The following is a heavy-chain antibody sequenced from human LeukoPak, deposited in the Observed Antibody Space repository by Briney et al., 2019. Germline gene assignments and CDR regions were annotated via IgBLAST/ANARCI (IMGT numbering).Heavy chain of an antibody. J-gene: IGHJ4*02. Sequence: PSETLSLTCTVSGGSISSGSYYWSWIRQPAGKGLEWIGRIYTSGSTNYNPSLKSRVTISVDTSKNQLSLKLSSVTAADTAVYYCARDGYNYRRFDYWGQGTLVTVSS. CDR3: ARDGYNYRRFDY. D-gene: IGHD5-24*01. V-gene: IGHV4-61*02. CDR1: GGSISSGSYY. CDR2: IYTSGST.